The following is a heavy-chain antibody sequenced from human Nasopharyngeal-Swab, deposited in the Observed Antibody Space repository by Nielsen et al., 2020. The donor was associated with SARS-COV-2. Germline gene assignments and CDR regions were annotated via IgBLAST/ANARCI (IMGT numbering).Heavy chain of an antibody. CDR1: GYSFRTYG. CDR3: ARDGQSRTNWFDP. Sequence: GESLKISCVASGYSFRTYGMSWVRQAPGKGLEWVAAIVGSGDNSGSGGSTYYADSVKGRFTTSRDNAKNSLYLQMNSLRAEDTAVYYCARDGQSRTNWFDPWGQGTVVTVSS. CDR2: IVGSGDNSGSGGST. D-gene: IGHD2-8*01. J-gene: IGHJ5*02. V-gene: IGHV3-23*01.